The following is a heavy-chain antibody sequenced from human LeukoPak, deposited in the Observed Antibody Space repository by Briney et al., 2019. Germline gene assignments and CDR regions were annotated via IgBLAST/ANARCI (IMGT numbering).Heavy chain of an antibody. CDR3: ARRNYDSYY. CDR1: GGSISSSSYY. CDR2: IYYSGST. D-gene: IGHD3-22*01. J-gene: IGHJ4*02. Sequence: PSETLSLTCTVSGGSISSSSYYWGWIRQPPGKGLEWIGSIYYSGSTYYNPSLKSRVTISVDTSKNQFSLKLSSVTAADTAVYYCARRNYDSYYWGQGTLVTVSS. V-gene: IGHV4-39*01.